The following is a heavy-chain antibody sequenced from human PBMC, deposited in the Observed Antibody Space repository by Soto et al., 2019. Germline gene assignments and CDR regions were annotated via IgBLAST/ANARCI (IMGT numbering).Heavy chain of an antibody. CDR2: IFYSGST. J-gene: IGHJ4*02. D-gene: IGHD2-15*01. Sequence: QVQLRESGPGLVKPSQTLSLTCSVSGGSISSGDYYWSWVRQHPGKGLEWIGYIFYSGSTYYNPSLKSRVTISVDTSKNQFSLKLSSVTAADTAVYYCARGGSGDIVVVAAIDYWGQGTLVTVSS. CDR1: GGSISSGDYY. CDR3: ARGGSGDIVVVAAIDY. V-gene: IGHV4-31*03.